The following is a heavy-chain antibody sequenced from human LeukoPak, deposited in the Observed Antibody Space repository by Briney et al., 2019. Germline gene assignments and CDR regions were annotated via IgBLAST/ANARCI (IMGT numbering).Heavy chain of an antibody. J-gene: IGHJ4*02. CDR3: ARDVDTAMVGTFDY. D-gene: IGHD5-18*01. V-gene: IGHV3-23*01. Sequence: TGGSLRLSCAASGFTFKTYAMNWVRQAPGKGLEWVSCISGSGDNTYYADSVKGRFTISRDNSKNTLYLQMNSLRAEDTAVYYCARDVDTAMVGTFDYWGQGTLVTVSS. CDR1: GFTFKTYA. CDR2: ISGSGDNT.